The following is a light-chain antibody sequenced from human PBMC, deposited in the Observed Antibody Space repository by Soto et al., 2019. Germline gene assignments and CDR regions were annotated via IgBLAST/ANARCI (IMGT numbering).Light chain of an antibody. CDR3: QQYNNWPPLT. J-gene: IGKJ4*01. V-gene: IGKV3-15*01. CDR1: QSVSSY. CDR2: DAS. Sequence: EIVMTQSPATLSVSPGEGATLSCRASQSVSSYLAWYQQKPGQAPRLLIYDASTRAPGIPARFSGSGSGTEFTLTISSLQSEDFAVYYCQQYNNWPPLTFGGGTKVEIK.